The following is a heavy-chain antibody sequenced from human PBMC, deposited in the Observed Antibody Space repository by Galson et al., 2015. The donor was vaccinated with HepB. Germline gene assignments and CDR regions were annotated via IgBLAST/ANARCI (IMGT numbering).Heavy chain of an antibody. CDR2: IYWNDDK. CDR3: AHSISWTHFDY. V-gene: IGHV2-5*01. CDR1: GFSVSTSGVG. J-gene: IGHJ4*02. D-gene: IGHD3-3*02. Sequence: PALVKPTQTLTLTCTFSGFSVSTSGVGVGWIRQSPGKALEWLAFIYWNDDKRYSPSLKSRLTITKDTSKDHVVLTMTNMDPVDTATYYCAHSISWTHFDYWGPGTLVTVSS.